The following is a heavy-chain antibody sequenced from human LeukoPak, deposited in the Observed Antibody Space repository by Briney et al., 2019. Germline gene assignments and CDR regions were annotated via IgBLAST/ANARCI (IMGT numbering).Heavy chain of an antibody. Sequence: GASVTVSCTASGYTFTSYYMHWVRQAPGQGLEWMGIINPSGGSTSYAQKFQGRVTMTRDTSTSTVYMELSSLRSEDTAVYYCARDIFHDSKLNWFDPWGQGTLVTVSS. D-gene: IGHD3-9*01. CDR3: ARDIFHDSKLNWFDP. J-gene: IGHJ5*02. CDR1: GYTFTSYY. CDR2: INPSGGST. V-gene: IGHV1-46*01.